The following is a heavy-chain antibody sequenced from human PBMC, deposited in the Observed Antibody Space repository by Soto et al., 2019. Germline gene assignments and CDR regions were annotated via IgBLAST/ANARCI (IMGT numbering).Heavy chain of an antibody. CDR3: ARLGGITIFGVVIVDWFDP. CDR1: GYTFASYG. V-gene: IGHV1-18*01. Sequence: ASVKVSCKASGYTFASYGISWVRQAPGQGLEWMGWISAYNGNTNYAQKLQGRVTMTTDTSTSTAYMELRSLRSDDTAVYYCARLGGITIFGVVIVDWFDPWGQGTLVTVSS. J-gene: IGHJ5*02. CDR2: ISAYNGNT. D-gene: IGHD3-3*01.